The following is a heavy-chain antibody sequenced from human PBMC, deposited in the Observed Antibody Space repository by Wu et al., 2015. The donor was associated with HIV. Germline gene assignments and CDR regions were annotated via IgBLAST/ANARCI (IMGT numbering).Heavy chain of an antibody. J-gene: IGHJ6*04. CDR2: ISQAGRT. V-gene: IGHV4-34*02. D-gene: IGHD6-13*01. Sequence: QVQLQQRGAGLLKPSQTLSLTCSLYGGSLSGYYWSWIRQSPGKGLEWIGEISQAGRTNYNSALKRHFSISVDTSKNEFSLKLTSVTAADTALYYCAGGRGGGSSSYFGLDIWGEGTLGHRLL. CDR3: AGGRGGGSSSYFGLDI. CDR1: GGSLSGYY.